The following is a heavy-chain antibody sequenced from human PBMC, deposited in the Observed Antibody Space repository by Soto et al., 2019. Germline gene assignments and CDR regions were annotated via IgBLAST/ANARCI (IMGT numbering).Heavy chain of an antibody. D-gene: IGHD3-3*01. Sequence: GGSLRLSCAASGFTFGSYAMSWVRQAPGKGLEWVSAISGSGGSTYYADSVKGRFTISRDNSKNTLYLQMNSLRAEDTAVYYFAKGYDFWSGSIHDAFGIWGQGTMVTVSS. V-gene: IGHV3-23*01. CDR2: ISGSGGST. J-gene: IGHJ3*02. CDR3: AKGYDFWSGSIHDAFGI. CDR1: GFTFGSYA.